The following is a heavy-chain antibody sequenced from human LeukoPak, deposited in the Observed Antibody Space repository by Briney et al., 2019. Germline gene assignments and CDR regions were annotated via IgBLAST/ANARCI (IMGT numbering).Heavy chain of an antibody. CDR1: GGSISSSTYY. D-gene: IGHD3-10*01. J-gene: IGHJ5*02. V-gene: IGHV4-39*06. CDR3: ARGRGEGRGISMVRGVRAPSYNWFDP. Sequence: ASETLSLTCTVSGGSISSSTYYWGWIRQPPGKGLEWIGSIYYSGSTYYNPSLKSRVTISVDTSKNQFTLKLSSVTAADTAVYYCARGRGEGRGISMVRGVRAPSYNWFDPWGHGTLVTVSS. CDR2: IYYSGST.